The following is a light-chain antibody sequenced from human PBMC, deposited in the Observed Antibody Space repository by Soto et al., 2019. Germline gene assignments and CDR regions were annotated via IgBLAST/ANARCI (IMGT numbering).Light chain of an antibody. CDR1: DTSRSND. CDR2: GAS. CDR3: QQYGSSPPDT. J-gene: IGKJ3*01. V-gene: IGKV3-20*01. Sequence: EMVLTQSPGTLSSSPGEGVTLSCRASDTSRSNDLAWYKKKPGQAPRLLIFGASTRATGIPDKFSGSGSGTDFTLTISRLEPEEFAEYYCQQYGSSPPDTFGPG.